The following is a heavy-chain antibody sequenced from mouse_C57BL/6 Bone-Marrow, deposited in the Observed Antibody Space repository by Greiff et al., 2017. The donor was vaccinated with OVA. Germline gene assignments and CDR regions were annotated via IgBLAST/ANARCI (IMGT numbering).Heavy chain of an antibody. CDR3: AHLLPLYWYFDV. V-gene: IGHV1-7*01. CDR2: INPSSGYT. Sequence: QVQLKQSGAELAKPGASVKLSCKASGYTFTSYWMHWVKQRPGQGLEWIGYINPSSGYTKYNQKFKDKATLTADKSSSTAYMQLSSLTYEDSAVYYCAHLLPLYWYFDVWGTGTTVTVSS. CDR1: GYTFTSYW. D-gene: IGHD2-1*01. J-gene: IGHJ1*03.